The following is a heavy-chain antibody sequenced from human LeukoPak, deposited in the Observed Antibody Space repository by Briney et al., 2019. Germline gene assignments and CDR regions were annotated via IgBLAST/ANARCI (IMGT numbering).Heavy chain of an antibody. CDR2: IKEDGSEK. CDR1: GFTFSSYW. V-gene: IGHV3-7*01. CDR3: ARDPYVFSGWHH. D-gene: IGHD6-19*01. Sequence: GGSLRLSCAASGFTFSSYWMSWIRQAPGKGLEWVAHIKEDGSEKVYVDSVKGRFTISRDNAKNSLYLQMSSLTGEDTAVYYCARDPYVFSGWHHWGQGTLVTVSS. J-gene: IGHJ5*02.